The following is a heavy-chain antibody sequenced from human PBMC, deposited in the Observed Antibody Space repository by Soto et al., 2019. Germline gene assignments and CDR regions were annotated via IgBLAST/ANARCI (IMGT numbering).Heavy chain of an antibody. Sequence: QVQLQESGPGLVKPSETLSLTCTVSGGSISSYYWSWIRQPPGKGLEWIGYIYYSGSTNYNPSIKSRLTISVDTSKNQFSLKLSSVTAADTAVYYYAREGVLAGIDYGMDFWGQGTTVTVSS. CDR1: GGSISSYY. V-gene: IGHV4-59*01. CDR3: AREGVLAGIDYGMDF. CDR2: IYYSGST. D-gene: IGHD3-3*01. J-gene: IGHJ6*02.